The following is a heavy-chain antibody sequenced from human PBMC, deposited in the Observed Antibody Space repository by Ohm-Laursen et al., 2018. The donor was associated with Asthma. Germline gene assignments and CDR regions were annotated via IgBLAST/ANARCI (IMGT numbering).Heavy chain of an antibody. V-gene: IGHV3-20*01. D-gene: IGHD4-17*01. CDR2: INWNGGGT. Sequence: SLRLSCAASGFTFDDYGMSWVRQAPGKGLEWVSGINWNGGGTGYADSVKGRFTISRDNAKNSLYLQMNSLRAEDTAVYHCARGAMTTVPPRWLDPWGQGTLVTVSS. CDR1: GFTFDDYG. J-gene: IGHJ5*02. CDR3: ARGAMTTVPPRWLDP.